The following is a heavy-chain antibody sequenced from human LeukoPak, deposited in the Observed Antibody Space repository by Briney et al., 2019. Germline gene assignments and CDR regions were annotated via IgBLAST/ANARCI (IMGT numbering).Heavy chain of an antibody. CDR3: ARAPEWGKSNYYYYMDV. Sequence: SETLSLTCTVSAGSISSYYWSWIREPPGKGLEWIGNIYYNGNTNYNPSLKSRVTISVDTSKNQFSLKLSSVTAADTAVYYCARAPEWGKSNYYYYMDVWGKGTTVTVSS. D-gene: IGHD1-26*01. CDR1: AGSISSYY. J-gene: IGHJ6*03. CDR2: IYYNGNT. V-gene: IGHV4-59*01.